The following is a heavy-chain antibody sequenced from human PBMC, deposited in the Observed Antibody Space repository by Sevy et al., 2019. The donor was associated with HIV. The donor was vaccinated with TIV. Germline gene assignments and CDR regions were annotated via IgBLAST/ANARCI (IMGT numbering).Heavy chain of an antibody. CDR3: ARGRKALCSGGSCYTRWFDP. V-gene: IGHV3-21*01. CDR1: GFSFSTYS. D-gene: IGHD2-15*01. Sequence: GGSLRLSCATSGFSFSTYSMNWVRQAPGKGLEWVASITSGSRYIYYADSVKGRFTISRDNVQNALYLQLNSLRAEDRAVYYCARGRKALCSGGSCYTRWFDPWGQGTLVTVSS. CDR2: ITSGSRYI. J-gene: IGHJ5*02.